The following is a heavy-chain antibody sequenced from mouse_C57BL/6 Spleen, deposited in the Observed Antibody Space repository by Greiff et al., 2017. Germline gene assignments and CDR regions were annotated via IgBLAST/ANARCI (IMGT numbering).Heavy chain of an antibody. CDR2: IHPRSGNT. V-gene: IGHV1-81*01. Sequence: VQLQQSGAELARPGASVKLSCKASGYTFTSYGISWVKQRTGQGLEWIGEIHPRSGNTYYNEKFKGKATLTADKSSSTAYMELRSLTSEDSAVYFCGRRGYGRERYYFDYWGQGTTLTVSS. CDR3: GRRGYGRERYYFDY. CDR1: GYTFTSYG. D-gene: IGHD1-1*01. J-gene: IGHJ2*01.